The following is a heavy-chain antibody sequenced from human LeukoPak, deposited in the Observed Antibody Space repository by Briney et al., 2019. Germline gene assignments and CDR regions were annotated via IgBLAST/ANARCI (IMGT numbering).Heavy chain of an antibody. D-gene: IGHD3-22*01. V-gene: IGHV3-74*01. Sequence: PGGSLRLSCAASGFTFSSYWMHWVRQAPGKGLLWVSRVSSDGSTTTYADSVKGRFTISRDNAKNTLFLQMNSLRAEDTAVYYCAAYDNSGHSGKYFQHWGQGTLVTVSS. CDR2: VSSDGSTT. CDR1: GFTFSSYW. CDR3: AAYDNSGHSGKYFQH. J-gene: IGHJ1*01.